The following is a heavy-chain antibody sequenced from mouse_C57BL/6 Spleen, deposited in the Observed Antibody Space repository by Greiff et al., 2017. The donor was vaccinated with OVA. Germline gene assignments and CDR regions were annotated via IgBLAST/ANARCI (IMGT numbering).Heavy chain of an antibody. V-gene: IGHV14-4*01. CDR2: IDPENGDT. J-gene: IGHJ3*01. D-gene: IGHD2-4*01. CDR1: GFNIKDDY. Sequence: VHVKQSGAELVRPGASVKLSCTASGFNIKDDYMHWVKQRPEQGLEWIGWIDPENGDTDYASKFQGKATLTADTSSNTAYLQLSSLTSEDTAVYYCTTKGYYDYDSWFAYWGQGTLVTVSA. CDR3: TTKGYYDYDSWFAY.